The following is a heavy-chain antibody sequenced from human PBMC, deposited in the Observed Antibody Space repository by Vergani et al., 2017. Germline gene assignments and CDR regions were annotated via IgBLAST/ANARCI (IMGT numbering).Heavy chain of an antibody. D-gene: IGHD2-15*01. Sequence: QVQLVQSGGGVVQPGGSLRLSCVASGFTFNRYGMQWVRQAPGKGLEWVAYVLFDGSNEYYADSVKGRFIVSRDNSNDALYLQMNSLRTDDTAVYYCARDLAGCHGGSCALWGQGSVVTVSS. CDR2: VLFDGSNE. V-gene: IGHV3-30*02. CDR1: GFTFNRYG. J-gene: IGHJ4*02. CDR3: ARDLAGCHGGSCAL.